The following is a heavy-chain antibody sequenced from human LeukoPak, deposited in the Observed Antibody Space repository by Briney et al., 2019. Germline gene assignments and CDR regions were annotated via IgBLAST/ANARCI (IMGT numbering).Heavy chain of an antibody. CDR3: ARLKPTKSPLRYFDWLLSERGAFDI. CDR1: GGSISSSSYY. V-gene: IGHV4-39*07. Sequence: SETLSLTCTVSGGSISSSSYYWGWIRQPPGKGLEWIGSIYYSGSTNYNPSLKSRVTISVDTSKNQFSLKLSSVTAADTAVYYCARLKPTKSPLRYFDWLLSERGAFDIWGQGTMVTVSS. J-gene: IGHJ3*02. D-gene: IGHD3-9*01. CDR2: IYYSGST.